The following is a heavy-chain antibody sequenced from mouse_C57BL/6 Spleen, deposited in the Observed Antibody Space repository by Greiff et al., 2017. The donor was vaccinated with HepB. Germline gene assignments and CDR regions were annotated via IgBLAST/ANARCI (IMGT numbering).Heavy chain of an antibody. J-gene: IGHJ3*01. D-gene: IGHD2-4*01. CDR3: ALVPGGYDYDVGFAH. CDR1: GFNIKNTY. CDR2: IDPANGNT. Sequence: VQLQQSVAELVRPGASVKLSCTASGFNIKNTYMHWVKQRPEQGLEWIGRIDPANGNTKYAPKFQGKATITADTSSNTAYLQLSSLTSEDTAIYYCALVPGGYDYDVGFAHWGQGTLVTVSA. V-gene: IGHV14-3*01.